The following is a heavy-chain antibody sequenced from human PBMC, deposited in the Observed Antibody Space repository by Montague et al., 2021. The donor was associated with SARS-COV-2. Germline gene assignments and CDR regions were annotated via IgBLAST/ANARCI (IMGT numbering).Heavy chain of an antibody. CDR1: GGSISSSSYY. Sequence: SETLSLTCTVSGGSISSSSYYWGWIRQPPGKGLEWIGSIHYSGSTHYNPSLKSRVTISVDTSKNQFSLKLSSVTAADTAVYYCARQGDQLLLEYWFDPWGQGTLVTVSS. CDR3: ARQGDQLLLEYWFDP. V-gene: IGHV4-39*01. CDR2: IHYSGST. D-gene: IGHD2-2*01. J-gene: IGHJ5*02.